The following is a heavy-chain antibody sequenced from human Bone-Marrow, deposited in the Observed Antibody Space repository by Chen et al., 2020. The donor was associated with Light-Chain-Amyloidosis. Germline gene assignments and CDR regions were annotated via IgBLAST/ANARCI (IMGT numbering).Heavy chain of an antibody. D-gene: IGHD3-3*02. V-gene: IGHV4-34*01. CDR2: ISQSGST. J-gene: IGHJ5*02. CDR3: ARDLPKSHVSIFGAPRANWLDP. Sequence: QVQLQQWGAGLSKPSETLSLTCGVNGGSLRGYYWSWIRQPPGKGLEWIGEISQSGSTYYNPTLRSRVTISLDTSKNQFSLKLSSVTAADTAVYYCARDLPKSHVSIFGAPRANWLDPWGQGILVTVSS. CDR1: GGSLRGYY.